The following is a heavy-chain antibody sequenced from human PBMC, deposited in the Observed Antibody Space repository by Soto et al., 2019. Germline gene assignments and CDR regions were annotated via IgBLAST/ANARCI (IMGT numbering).Heavy chain of an antibody. CDR3: ARHRDFNHFDY. Sequence: SGESLKISCKGSGYSFTSYWISWVRQMPGKGLEWMGRIDPSDSYIKDSPAFQGHVTISTDKSISTAYLQWSSLKASDTAMYYCARHRDFNHFDYWGPGTLVTVSS. J-gene: IGHJ4*02. V-gene: IGHV5-10-1*01. CDR2: IDPSDSYI. CDR1: GYSFTSYW.